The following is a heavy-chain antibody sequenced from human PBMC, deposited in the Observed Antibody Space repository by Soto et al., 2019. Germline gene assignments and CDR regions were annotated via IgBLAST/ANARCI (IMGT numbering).Heavy chain of an antibody. CDR3: VRGQGEYDFWSGYYVDY. D-gene: IGHD3-3*01. Sequence: QVQLQQWGAGLLKPSETLSLTCAVYGGSFSGYYWSWIRQPPGKGLEWIGEINHSGSTNYNPSLKSRVTISVDTSKNQFSLKLSSVTAADTAVYYCVRGQGEYDFWSGYYVDYWGQGTLVTVSS. CDR2: INHSGST. J-gene: IGHJ4*02. V-gene: IGHV4-34*01. CDR1: GGSFSGYY.